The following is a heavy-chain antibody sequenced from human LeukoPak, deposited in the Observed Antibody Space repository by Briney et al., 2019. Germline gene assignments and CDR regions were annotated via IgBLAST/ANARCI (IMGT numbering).Heavy chain of an antibody. J-gene: IGHJ6*02. CDR2: MNPNSGNT. CDR3: ARFIVVVPAAIVGDGGYYYYGMDV. CDR1: GYTFTSYG. D-gene: IGHD2-2*02. Sequence: ASVKVSCKASGYTFTSYGINWVRQATGQGLEWMGWMNPNSGNTGYAQKFQGRVTMTRNTSISTAYMELSSLRSEDTAVYYCARFIVVVPAAIVGDGGYYYYGMDVWGQGTTVTVSS. V-gene: IGHV1-8*02.